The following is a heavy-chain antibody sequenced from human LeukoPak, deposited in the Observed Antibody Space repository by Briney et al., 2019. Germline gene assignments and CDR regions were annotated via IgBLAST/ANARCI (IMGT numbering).Heavy chain of an antibody. CDR2: INPNSGGT. J-gene: IGHJ4*02. Sequence: ASVKVSCKASGYTFTGYYMHWVRQAPGQGLEWMGWINPNSGGTNYAQKFQGRVTMTRDTSISTAYMELSRLRSDDTAVYYCAREEGYCSSTSCSAPFDYWGQGTLVTVSS. CDR3: AREEGYCSSTSCSAPFDY. D-gene: IGHD2-2*01. CDR1: GYTFTGYY. V-gene: IGHV1-2*02.